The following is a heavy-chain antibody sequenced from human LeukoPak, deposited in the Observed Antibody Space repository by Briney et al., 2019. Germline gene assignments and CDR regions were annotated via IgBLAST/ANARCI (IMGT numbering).Heavy chain of an antibody. CDR2: INPNSGGT. J-gene: IGHJ6*03. CDR1: EYTFTSYY. V-gene: IGHV1-2*02. D-gene: IGHD2-21*02. CDR3: ARGVTARGFYYYMDV. Sequence: ASVKVSCKASEYTFTSYYMHWVRQAPGQGLEWMGWINPNSGGTSYAQKFQGRVTMTRDTSSSTAYMELSRLRSVDTAVYYCARGVTARGFYYYMDVWGKGTTVTISS.